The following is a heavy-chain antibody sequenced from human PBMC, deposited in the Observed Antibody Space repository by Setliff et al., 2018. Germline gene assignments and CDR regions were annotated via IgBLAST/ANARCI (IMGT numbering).Heavy chain of an antibody. J-gene: IGHJ3*02. CDR3: ARDLNRWFGEFAFDI. D-gene: IGHD3-10*01. CDR2: INSDGSST. V-gene: IGHV3-74*01. CDR1: GFSFSNYW. Sequence: GGSLRLSCAASGFSFSNYWMHWVRQAPGKGLVWVSRINSDGSSTNYADSVKGQFTVSRDNAKNTLYLQMNSLRSDDTAVYYCARDLNRWFGEFAFDIWGQGTMVTV.